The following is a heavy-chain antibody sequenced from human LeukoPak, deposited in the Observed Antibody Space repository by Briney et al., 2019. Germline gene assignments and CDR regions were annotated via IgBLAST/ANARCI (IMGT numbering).Heavy chain of an antibody. CDR3: ARGEDYGDFFDY. J-gene: IGHJ4*02. V-gene: IGHV3-53*01. D-gene: IGHD4-17*01. CDR2: IYSVSST. CDR1: GLTVSSNY. Sequence: GGSLRLSCAASGLTVSSNYMSWVRQAPGMGLEWVSVIYSVSSTFYADSVKGRFTISRDNSKNTLHLQMNSLRVEDTAVYYCARGEDYGDFFDYWGQGNLVTVSS.